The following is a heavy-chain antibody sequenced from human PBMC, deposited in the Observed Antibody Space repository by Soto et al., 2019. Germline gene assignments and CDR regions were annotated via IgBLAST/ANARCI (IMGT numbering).Heavy chain of an antibody. Sequence: QVHLVESGGGVVQPGTSLRLSCAASGLTFSTYDMHWVRQAPGTGLEWVALIWSDGSRTFYADSVKGRFTISRDNSKNTLYLQMHSLRAEDTAVYYCAGEPKGGAYDMDVWGQGTTVTVSS. D-gene: IGHD3-16*01. J-gene: IGHJ6*02. CDR2: IWSDGSRT. CDR1: GLTFSTYD. CDR3: AGEPKGGAYDMDV. V-gene: IGHV3-33*01.